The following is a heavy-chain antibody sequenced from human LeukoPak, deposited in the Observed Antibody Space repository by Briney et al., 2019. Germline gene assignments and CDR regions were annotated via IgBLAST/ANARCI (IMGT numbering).Heavy chain of an antibody. V-gene: IGHV3-30-3*01. Sequence: GRSLRLSCAGSGFTLSSNAMHWVRQAPGKGLEWVAVLLYDGSSKYYADSVKGRFTISRDNSKNTLYLQMNSLRDEDTAVYYCARAAPYYYDSSGYSAFDSWGQGTMVTVSA. CDR2: LLYDGSSK. D-gene: IGHD3-22*01. CDR3: ARAAPYYYDSSGYSAFDS. CDR1: GFTLSSNA. J-gene: IGHJ3*02.